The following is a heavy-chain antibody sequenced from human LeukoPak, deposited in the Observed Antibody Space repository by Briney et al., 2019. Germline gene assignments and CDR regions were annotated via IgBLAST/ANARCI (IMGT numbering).Heavy chain of an antibody. Sequence: GGSLRLSCAASGFTVSSNYMSWVRQAPGKGLKWVSVIYSGGSTYYADSVKGRFTISRDNSKNTLYLQMNSLRAEDTAVYYCASSSGDFWSGLDAFDIWGQGTMVTVSS. CDR2: IYSGGST. D-gene: IGHD3-3*01. CDR3: ASSSGDFWSGLDAFDI. CDR1: GFTVSSNY. J-gene: IGHJ3*02. V-gene: IGHV3-53*01.